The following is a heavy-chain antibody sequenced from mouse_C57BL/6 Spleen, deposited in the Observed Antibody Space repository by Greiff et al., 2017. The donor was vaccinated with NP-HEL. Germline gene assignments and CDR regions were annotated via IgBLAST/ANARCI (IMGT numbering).Heavy chain of an antibody. D-gene: IGHD2-1*01. CDR3: ARPNGNYAMDY. Sequence: QVQLKESGAELVKPGASVKISCKASGYAFSSYWMNWVKQRPGKGLEWIGQIYPGDGDTNYNGKFKGKATLTADKSSSTAYMQLSSLTSEDSAVYFCARPNGNYAMDYWGQGTSVTVSS. J-gene: IGHJ4*01. CDR2: IYPGDGDT. V-gene: IGHV1-80*01. CDR1: GYAFSSYW.